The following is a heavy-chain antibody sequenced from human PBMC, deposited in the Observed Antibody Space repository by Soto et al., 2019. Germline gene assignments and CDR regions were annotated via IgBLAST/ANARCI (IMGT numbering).Heavy chain of an antibody. CDR1: GGTFDRHT. V-gene: IGHV1-69*06. CDR3: ARGGLQAQGVQYNHYAMDV. Sequence: ASVKVSCKASGGTFDRHTINWVRQAPGQGLEWMGGIIPIFSTPKYAQKFQGRVMLTADKSTSTAYMELSSLRHEDTAVYYCARGGLQAQGVQYNHYAMDVWSQGTTVTVSS. D-gene: IGHD4-4*01. J-gene: IGHJ6*02. CDR2: IIPIFSTP.